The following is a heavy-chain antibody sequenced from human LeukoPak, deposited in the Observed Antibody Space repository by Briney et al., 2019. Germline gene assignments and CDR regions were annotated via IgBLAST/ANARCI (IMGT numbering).Heavy chain of an antibody. CDR3: ARGPGNMIAALVTK. D-gene: IGHD3-22*01. Sequence: PSETLSLTCTVSGGSISSGGYYWGWIRQHPGKGLEWIGYIYYSGSTYYNPSLKSRVTISVDTSKNQFSLKLSSVTAADTAVYYCARGPGNMIAALVTKWGQGTLVTVSS. CDR1: GGSISSGGYY. CDR2: IYYSGST. J-gene: IGHJ4*02. V-gene: IGHV4-31*03.